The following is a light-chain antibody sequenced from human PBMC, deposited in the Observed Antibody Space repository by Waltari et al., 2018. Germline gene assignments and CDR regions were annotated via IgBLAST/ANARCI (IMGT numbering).Light chain of an antibody. J-gene: IGKJ4*01. Sequence: EVVMTQSPATLSVSPGERATLSCRASQSVSINLAWYQQKPGQAPRLLIYGASTRATGIPARFSGSGSGTEFSLTISSLQSEDFAVYYCQQNNDWPLTFGGGTKVEIK. CDR3: QQNNDWPLT. CDR2: GAS. V-gene: IGKV3-15*01. CDR1: QSVSIN.